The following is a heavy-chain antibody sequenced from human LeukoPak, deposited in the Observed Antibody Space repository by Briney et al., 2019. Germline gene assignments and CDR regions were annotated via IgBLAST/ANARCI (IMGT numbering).Heavy chain of an antibody. CDR1: GGTFSSYA. D-gene: IGHD3-22*01. V-gene: IGHV1-69*13. Sequence: GASVKVSCKASGGTFSSYAISWVRQAPGQGLEWMGGIIPIFGTANYAQKFQGRVPITADESTSTAYMELSSLRSEDTAVYYCARDPTSPEYYAGSGYRNWCDPWGQGALVTVSS. CDR2: IIPIFGTA. J-gene: IGHJ5*02. CDR3: ARDPTSPEYYAGSGYRNWCDP.